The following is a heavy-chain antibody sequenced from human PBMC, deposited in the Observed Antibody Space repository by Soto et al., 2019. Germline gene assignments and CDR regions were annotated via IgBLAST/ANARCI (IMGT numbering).Heavy chain of an antibody. J-gene: IGHJ5*02. D-gene: IGHD5-18*01. Sequence: QVQLVQSGAEVKKPGASVKVSCKASGYTFTSYGISWVRQAPGQVLEWMGWISTYNGHTNYAQKLQGRVTMTTETSTSTAYMELRSLRSDDTAVYYCARSTSGYRSNWFDPWGQGTLVTVSS. V-gene: IGHV1-18*01. CDR1: GYTFTSYG. CDR3: ARSTSGYRSNWFDP. CDR2: ISTYNGHT.